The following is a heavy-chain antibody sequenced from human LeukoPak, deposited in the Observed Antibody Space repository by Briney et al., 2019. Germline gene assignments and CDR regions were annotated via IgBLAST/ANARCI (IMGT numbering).Heavy chain of an antibody. D-gene: IGHD3-16*01. CDR1: GFTFSNSW. V-gene: IGHV3-7*04. J-gene: IGHJ3*02. Sequence: GGSLRLSCAASGFTFSNSWMSWVRQAPGKGLEWVANINQDGSGKFYVDSVKGRFTIPRDNAKNSLYLQMNSLRAEDTAMYYCARGGGSSDIWGQGTMVTVSS. CDR2: INQDGSGK. CDR3: ARGGGSSDI.